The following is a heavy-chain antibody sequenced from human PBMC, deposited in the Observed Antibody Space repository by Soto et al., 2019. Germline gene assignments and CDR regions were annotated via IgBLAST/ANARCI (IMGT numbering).Heavy chain of an antibody. V-gene: IGHV2-5*02. J-gene: IGHJ4*02. CDR1: GFSLSTNGVG. CDR2: IYWDGDK. Sequence: QITLKESGPTLAKPTQTLTLTCTFSGFSLSTNGVGVGWIRQPPGKALEWLALIYWDGDKRYSPSLKSRLTITKDTSKTQVVLTMTNMYPVDTATYYCAHRREAYYFDYWGQGTLVTVSS. CDR3: AHRREAYYFDY.